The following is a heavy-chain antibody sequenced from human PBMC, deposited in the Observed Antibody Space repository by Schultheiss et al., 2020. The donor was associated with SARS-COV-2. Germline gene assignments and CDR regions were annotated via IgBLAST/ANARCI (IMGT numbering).Heavy chain of an antibody. CDR2: ISSSGSTI. V-gene: IGHV3-11*04. CDR1: GFTFSDYY. J-gene: IGHJ4*02. Sequence: GGSLRLSCAASGFTFSDYYMSWIRQAPGKGLEWVSYISSSGSTIYYADSVKGRFTISRDNAKNSLYLQMNSLRAEDTAVYYCARDLRRRKWEPHRADANDYWGQGTLVTVSS. CDR3: ARDLRRRKWEPHRADANDY. D-gene: IGHD1-26*01.